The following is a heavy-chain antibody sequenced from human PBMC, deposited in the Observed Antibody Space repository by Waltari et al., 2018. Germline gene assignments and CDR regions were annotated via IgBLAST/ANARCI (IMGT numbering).Heavy chain of an antibody. CDR2: IYHSGST. V-gene: IGHV4-31*03. D-gene: IGHD3-10*01. CDR3: ARDGGDGSGSSHFDY. CDR1: GGSISSGGYY. Sequence: QVQLQESGPGLVKPSQTLSLTCTVSGGSISSGGYYWSWIRQHPGKGLEWIGYIYHSGSTYYNPSRKSRVTISVDRSKNQFSLKRSSGTAADTAVYYCARDGGDGSGSSHFDYWGQGTLVTVSS. J-gene: IGHJ4*02.